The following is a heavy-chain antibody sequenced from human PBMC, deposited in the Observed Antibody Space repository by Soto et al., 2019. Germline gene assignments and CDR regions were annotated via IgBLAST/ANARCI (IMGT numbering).Heavy chain of an antibody. CDR3: AAAATVVTPFDY. CDR2: INSDGSST. Sequence: EVQLVESGGGLVQPGGSLRLSCAASGFTFSSYWMPWVRQAPGKGLVWVSRINSDGSSTSYADSVKGRFTISRDNAKNTLYLQMNGLRAEDTVVYYVAAAATVVTPFDYWGQGTLVTVSS. CDR1: GFTFSSYW. D-gene: IGHD6-25*01. V-gene: IGHV3-74*01. J-gene: IGHJ4*02.